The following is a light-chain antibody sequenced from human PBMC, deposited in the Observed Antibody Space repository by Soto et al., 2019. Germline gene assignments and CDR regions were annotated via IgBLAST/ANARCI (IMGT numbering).Light chain of an antibody. Sequence: DIQMTQSPSSLSASVGDRVTITCQASQNINNYLNWYQQKPGRAPKLLIYAASSLQSGVPSRFSGSGSGTDFTLTISSLEPEDFAVYYCQQRSSWITFGQGTRLEI. CDR3: QQRSSWIT. V-gene: IGKV1-39*01. CDR2: AAS. CDR1: QNINNY. J-gene: IGKJ5*01.